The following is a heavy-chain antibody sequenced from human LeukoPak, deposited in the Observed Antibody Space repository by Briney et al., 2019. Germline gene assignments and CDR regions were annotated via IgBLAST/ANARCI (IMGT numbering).Heavy chain of an antibody. J-gene: IGHJ3*02. CDR3: ASRSPGYSGSYLTAFDI. D-gene: IGHD1-26*01. CDR2: IYPGDSDT. CDR1: GFKFTNYW. V-gene: IGHV5-51*01. Sequence: GESLKISCKGSGFKFTNYWIAWVRQMPGKGLEWMGVIYPGDSDTKYSPSFRGQVTISADKSISTAYLQWSSLKASDTAMYYCASRSPGYSGSYLTAFDIWGQGTMVTVSS.